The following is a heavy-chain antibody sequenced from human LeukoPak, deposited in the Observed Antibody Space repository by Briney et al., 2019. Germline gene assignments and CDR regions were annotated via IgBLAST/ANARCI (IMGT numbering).Heavy chain of an antibody. V-gene: IGHV3-74*03. Sequence: PGGSLRLSCAVSGFTFSSYWMHWVRQAPGKGLVWVSRINSDGSSTTYADSVKGRFTISRDNAKNTLYLQMNSLRAEDTAVYYCARSPNCGGDCSWGQGTLVIVSS. D-gene: IGHD2-21*02. CDR1: GFTFSSYW. CDR3: ARSPNCGGDCS. CDR2: INSDGSST. J-gene: IGHJ5*02.